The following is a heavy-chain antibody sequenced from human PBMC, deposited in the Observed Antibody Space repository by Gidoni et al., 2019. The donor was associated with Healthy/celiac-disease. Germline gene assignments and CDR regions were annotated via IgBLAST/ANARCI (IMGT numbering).Heavy chain of an antibody. CDR3: AKDAWYYEETYFDY. D-gene: IGHD3-3*01. Sequence: EVPLLESGGGLVQPGGSLRLSCAASGFTFSSYAMRWVRQAPGKGLEWVAAISGSGGSTYYADSVKGRFTISRENSKNTLYLQMNSLRAEDTAVYYCAKDAWYYEETYFDYWGQGTLVTVSS. J-gene: IGHJ4*02. V-gene: IGHV3-23*01. CDR2: ISGSGGST. CDR1: GFTFSSYA.